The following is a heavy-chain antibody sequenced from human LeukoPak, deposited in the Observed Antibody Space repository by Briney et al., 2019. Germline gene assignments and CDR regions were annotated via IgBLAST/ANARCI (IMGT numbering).Heavy chain of an antibody. CDR2: ISSSSSYI. Sequence: GGSLRLSCAASGFTFSSYSMNWVRQAPGKGLEWVSSISSSSSYIYYADSVKGRFTISRDNAKNSLYLQMNSLRAEDTAVYYCARCSYDSSGYYQYYFDYWGQGTLVTVSS. CDR1: GFTFSSYS. V-gene: IGHV3-21*01. D-gene: IGHD3-22*01. J-gene: IGHJ4*02. CDR3: ARCSYDSSGYYQYYFDY.